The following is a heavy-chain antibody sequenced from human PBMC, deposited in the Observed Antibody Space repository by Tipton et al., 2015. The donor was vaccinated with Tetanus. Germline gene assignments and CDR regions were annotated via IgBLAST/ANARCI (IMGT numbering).Heavy chain of an antibody. V-gene: IGHV5-51*01. J-gene: IGHJ2*01. CDR2: IYPGDSDT. CDR3: ARRLGPLTGDQIWHFDL. Sequence: QSGAEVKKAGESLKILCQGSGYSFNIYWIAWVRQMPGKGLEWMGIIYPGDSDTTYSPSFQGQVTISADRYINTAYLQWSSLKASDTATYYCARRLGPLTGDQIWHFDLWGRGTLVTVSS. D-gene: IGHD7-27*01. CDR1: GYSFNIYW.